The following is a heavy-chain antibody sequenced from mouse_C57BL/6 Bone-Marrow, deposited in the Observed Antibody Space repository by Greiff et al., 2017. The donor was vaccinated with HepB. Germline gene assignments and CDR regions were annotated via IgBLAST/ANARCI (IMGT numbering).Heavy chain of an antibody. CDR3: AASTTVVAKEYFDY. J-gene: IGHJ2*01. V-gene: IGHV14-2*01. Sequence: VQLQQSGAELVKPGASVKLSCTASGFNIKDYYMHWVKQRTEQGLEWIGRIDPEDGETKYAPKFPGKVTITADTSSNTAYLQLSSLTSEDTAVYYCAASTTVVAKEYFDYWGKGTTLTVSS. CDR1: GFNIKDYY. D-gene: IGHD1-1*01. CDR2: IDPEDGET.